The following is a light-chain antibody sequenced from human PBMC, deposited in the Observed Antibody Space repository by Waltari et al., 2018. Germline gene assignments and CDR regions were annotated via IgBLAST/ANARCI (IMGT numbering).Light chain of an antibody. V-gene: IGKV1-17*01. J-gene: IGKJ1*01. CDR3: LQHNTYPPT. CDR2: AAS. CDR1: QGIKND. Sequence: DIQMTQSPSSLSASVGDTVTITCRASQGIKNDLNWYQQTAGKAPKRLIFAASILQSGVPRRVSGSASGTEFTLTISSLQPEDFATYYCLQHNTYPPTFGPGTKVDIK.